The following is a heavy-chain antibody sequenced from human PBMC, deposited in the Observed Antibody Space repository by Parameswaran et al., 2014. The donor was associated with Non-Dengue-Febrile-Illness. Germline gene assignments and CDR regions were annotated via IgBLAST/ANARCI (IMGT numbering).Heavy chain of an antibody. Sequence: RWIRQPPGKGLEWIGYIYYSGSTNYNPSLKSRVTISVDTSKNQFSLKLSSVTAADTAVYYCARNRYYDFWSGYYPGEDWFDPWGQGTLVTVSS. V-gene: IGHV4-59*01. CDR2: IYYSGST. J-gene: IGHJ5*02. D-gene: IGHD3-3*01. CDR3: ARNRYYDFWSGYYPGEDWFDP.